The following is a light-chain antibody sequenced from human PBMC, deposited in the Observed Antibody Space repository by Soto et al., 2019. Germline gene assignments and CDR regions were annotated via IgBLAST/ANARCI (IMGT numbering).Light chain of an antibody. CDR2: EAS. V-gene: IGKV1-13*02. Sequence: AIQLTQTPSSLSASVGDTVTIACRASQAFTTTLAWYQQKPGKPPRLLIYEASTLEGGVPSRFSGSGSGTDFTLTISGLQPEDFATYLCQPYRTYPTFGGGTKVEIK. J-gene: IGKJ4*01. CDR3: QPYRTYPT. CDR1: QAFTTT.